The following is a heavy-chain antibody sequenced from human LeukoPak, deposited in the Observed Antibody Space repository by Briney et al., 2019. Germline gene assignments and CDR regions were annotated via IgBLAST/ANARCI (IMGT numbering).Heavy chain of an antibody. V-gene: IGHV1-69*13. Sequence: SVKVSCKASGNSISNYAVSWVRQAPGQGFEWMGGIIPIFGAADYAQKFQGRVTITADQSTSTTYMALSSLKPEDTATYYCTTRACHAGGCSSSFYYYYGLHFWGQGTTVTVSS. CDR2: IIPIFGAA. CDR1: GNSISNYA. J-gene: IGHJ6*02. D-gene: IGHD3-16*01. CDR3: TTRACHAGGCSSSFYYYYGLHF.